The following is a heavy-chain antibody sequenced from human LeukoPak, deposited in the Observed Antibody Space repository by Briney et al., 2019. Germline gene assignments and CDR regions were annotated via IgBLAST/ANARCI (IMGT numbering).Heavy chain of an antibody. CDR2: INSDGSST. Sequence: GGSLRLSCAAPGFTFSSYWMHWVRQAPGKGLVWVSRINSDGSSTTYADSVKGRFTISRDNAKNTLYLQMNSLRAEDTAVFYCARVEYMADAFDIWGQGTMVTISS. CDR3: ARVEYMADAFDI. V-gene: IGHV3-74*01. CDR1: GFTFSSYW. D-gene: IGHD6-6*01. J-gene: IGHJ3*02.